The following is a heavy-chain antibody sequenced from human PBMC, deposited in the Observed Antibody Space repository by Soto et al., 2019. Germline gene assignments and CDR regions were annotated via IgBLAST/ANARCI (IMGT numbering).Heavy chain of an antibody. J-gene: IGHJ6*02. D-gene: IGHD3-3*01. V-gene: IGHV3-23*04. Sequence: DEQLGESGGGSLQPGGSLRLSCAASGFIFRNYGMTWVRQSPGKGLEWVSLISSGGGSTDYADSVKGRFTTSRDKTQNRLFLQMTGRRGDDNALYYCAKLKGVLGRFYGMDAWGQGTMVIVSS. CDR2: ISSGGGST. CDR3: AKLKGVLGRFYGMDA. CDR1: GFIFRNYG.